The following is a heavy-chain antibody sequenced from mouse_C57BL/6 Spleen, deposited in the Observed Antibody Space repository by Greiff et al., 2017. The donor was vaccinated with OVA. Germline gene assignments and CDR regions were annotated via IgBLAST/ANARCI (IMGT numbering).Heavy chain of an antibody. D-gene: IGHD1-1*01. V-gene: IGHV1-26*01. CDR3: ATYYGSSYTWFAY. Sequence: EVQLQQSGPELVKPGASVKISCKASGYTFTDYYMNWVKQSHGKSLEWIGDINPNNGGTSYNQKFKGKATLTVDKSSSTAYMELRSLTSEDSAVYYCATYYGSSYTWFAYGGQGTLVTVSA. CDR1: GYTFTDYY. J-gene: IGHJ3*01. CDR2: INPNNGGT.